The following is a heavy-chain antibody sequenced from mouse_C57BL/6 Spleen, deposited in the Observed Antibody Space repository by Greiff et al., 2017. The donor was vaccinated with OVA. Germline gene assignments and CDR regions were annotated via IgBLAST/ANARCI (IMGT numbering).Heavy chain of an antibody. V-gene: IGHV1-64*01. CDR1: GYTFTSYW. D-gene: IGHD1-1*01. CDR2: IHPSSGST. J-gene: IGHJ2*01. CDR3: ATSTTVVGDDFDY. Sequence: VQLQQPGAELVKPGASVKLSCKASGYTFTSYWMHWVKQRPGQGLEWIGMIHPSSGSTNYNEKFKSKATLTVDKSSSTAYMQLSSLTSEDSAVYYCATSTTVVGDDFDYWGQGTTLTVSS.